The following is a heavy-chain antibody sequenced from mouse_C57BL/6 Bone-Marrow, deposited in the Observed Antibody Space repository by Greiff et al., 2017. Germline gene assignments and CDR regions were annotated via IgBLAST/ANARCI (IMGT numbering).Heavy chain of an antibody. Sequence: EVMLVESGGGLVKPGGSLKLSCAASGFTFSSYTMSWVRQTPEKRLEWVATISGGGGNTYYPDSVKGRFTISRDNAKNTLYLQMSSLRSEDTALYYCARHRITTVVANYYAMDYWGQGTSVTVSS. CDR3: ARHRITTVVANYYAMDY. CDR1: GFTFSSYT. CDR2: ISGGGGNT. V-gene: IGHV5-9*01. J-gene: IGHJ4*01. D-gene: IGHD1-1*01.